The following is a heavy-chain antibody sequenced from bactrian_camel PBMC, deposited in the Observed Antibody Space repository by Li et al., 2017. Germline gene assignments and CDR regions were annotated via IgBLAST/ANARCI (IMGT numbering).Heavy chain of an antibody. J-gene: IGHJ4*01. CDR2: IHRGGGT. Sequence: VQLVESGGGSVQAGGSLRLSCAASGLTGSRTYMAWFRQAPGKEREGVVHIHRGGGTLYADSVRGRFTISQDSAENTVSLQMNSLKPEDTGMYTCAARVDLFCSVARTGWPTHWGQGTQVTVS. CDR3: AARVDLFCSVARTGWPTH. V-gene: IGHV3S40*01. D-gene: IGHD6*01. CDR1: GLTGSRTY.